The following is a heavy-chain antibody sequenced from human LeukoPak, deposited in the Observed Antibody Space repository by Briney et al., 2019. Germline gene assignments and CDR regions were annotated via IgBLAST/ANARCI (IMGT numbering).Heavy chain of an antibody. CDR2: IRCDGSNK. CDR3: AKDPTHYRVWDDYDSTVLSY. J-gene: IGHJ4*02. Sequence: PGGSLRLSCAASGFTFSSYDMHWVRQAPGKGLEWAAFIRCDGSNKYYADSVKGRFTTSRDNSKNTLYLQMNSLGAADTAVYYCAKDPTHYRVWDDYDSTVLSYWGQGTLVTVSS. D-gene: IGHD3-22*01. CDR1: GFTFSSYD. V-gene: IGHV3-30*02.